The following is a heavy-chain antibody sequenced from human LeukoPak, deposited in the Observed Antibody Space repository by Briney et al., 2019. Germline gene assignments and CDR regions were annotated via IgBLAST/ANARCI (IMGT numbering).Heavy chain of an antibody. CDR2: INPNSGGT. D-gene: IGHD6-19*01. J-gene: IGHJ4*02. V-gene: IGHV1-2*06. Sequence: ASVKVSCKASGHTFTGYYMHWVRQAPGQGLEWMGRINPNSGGTNYAQKFQGRVTMTRDTSISTAYMELSRLRSDDTAVYYCAAGYSSGWFLFDYWGQGTLVTVSS. CDR1: GHTFTGYY. CDR3: AAGYSSGWFLFDY.